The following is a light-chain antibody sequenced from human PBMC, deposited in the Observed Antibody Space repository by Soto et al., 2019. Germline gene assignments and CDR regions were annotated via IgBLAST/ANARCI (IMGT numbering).Light chain of an antibody. CDR3: QQYNDWPPRT. CDR1: QSVNRN. Sequence: EIVMTQSPATLSVSPGERATLSCRASQSVNRNLAWYQQKPGQAPRLHIYGASTRATAIPARFSGSGSGTELTLTISSLQSEDFAVYYCQQYNDWPPRTFGQGTKVEIK. J-gene: IGKJ1*01. CDR2: GAS. V-gene: IGKV3-15*01.